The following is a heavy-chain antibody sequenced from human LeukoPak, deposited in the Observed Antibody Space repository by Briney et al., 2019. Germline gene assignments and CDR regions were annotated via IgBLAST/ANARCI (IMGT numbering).Heavy chain of an antibody. D-gene: IGHD1-20*01. J-gene: IGHJ4*02. CDR2: IYYSGSS. Sequence: SETLSLTCTVSGGSISSGDYYWSWIRQPPGKGLEWIGYIYYSGSSYYNPSLKSRVTISVDTSKNQFSLKLSSVTAADTAVYYCARGITGTTGFDYWGQGTLVTVSS. CDR1: GGSISSGDYY. V-gene: IGHV4-30-4*01. CDR3: ARGITGTTGFDY.